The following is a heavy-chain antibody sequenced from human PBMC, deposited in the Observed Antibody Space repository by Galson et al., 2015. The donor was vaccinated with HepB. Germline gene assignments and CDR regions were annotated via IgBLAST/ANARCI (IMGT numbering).Heavy chain of an antibody. CDR3: ARDRTGDRRSYYYYYMDV. D-gene: IGHD7-27*01. CDR2: ISAYNGNT. V-gene: IGHV1-18*01. Sequence: SVKVSCKASGYTFTSYGISWVRQAPGQGLEWMGWISAYNGNTNYAQKLQGRVTMTTDTSTSTAYMELRSLRSDDTAVYYCARDRTGDRRSYYYYYMDVWGKGTTVTVSS. J-gene: IGHJ6*03. CDR1: GYTFTSYG.